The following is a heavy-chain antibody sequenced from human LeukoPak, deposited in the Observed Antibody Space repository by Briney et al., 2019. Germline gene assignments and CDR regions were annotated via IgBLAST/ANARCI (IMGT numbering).Heavy chain of an antibody. V-gene: IGHV4-34*01. CDR1: GGSFSGYY. CDR3: ARDPGYYDSSGYIQDAFDI. D-gene: IGHD3-22*01. Sequence: SETLSLTCAAYGGSFSGYYWSWIRQPPGKGLEWIGEINHSGSTKYNPSLKSRVTISVDTSKNQFSLKLSSVTAADTAVYYCARDPGYYDSSGYIQDAFDIWGQGTMVTVSS. J-gene: IGHJ3*02. CDR2: INHSGST.